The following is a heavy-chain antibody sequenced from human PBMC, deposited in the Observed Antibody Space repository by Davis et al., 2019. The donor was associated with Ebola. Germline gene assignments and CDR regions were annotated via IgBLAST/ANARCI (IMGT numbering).Heavy chain of an antibody. J-gene: IGHJ4*02. V-gene: IGHV1-24*01. D-gene: IGHD1-26*01. CDR3: ATAAGERLDHFDS. CDR2: SGPGYGEI. CDR1: GYSLSEQI. Sequence: ASVKVSCKVSGYSLSEQIIHWVRQAPGQGLEWMGGSGPGYGEIIYAQKFQGRVTMTEDTSTDTAYMELTSLRSEDTAVYYCATAAGERLDHFDSWGQGSLVTVSS.